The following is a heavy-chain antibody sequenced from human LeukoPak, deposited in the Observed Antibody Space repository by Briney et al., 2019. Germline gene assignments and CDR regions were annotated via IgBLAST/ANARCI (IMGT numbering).Heavy chain of an antibody. CDR1: GFTVSSNY. V-gene: IGHV3-53*01. D-gene: IGHD3-3*01. CDR3: ARVGDFWSGYYPPFDY. CDR2: IYSGGST. Sequence: GGSLRLSCAPSGFTVSSNYMSWVRQAPGKGLEWVSVIYSGGSTYYADSVKGRFTISRDNSKNTLYLQMNSLRAEDTAVYYCARVGDFWSGYYPPFDYWGQGTLVTVSS. J-gene: IGHJ4*02.